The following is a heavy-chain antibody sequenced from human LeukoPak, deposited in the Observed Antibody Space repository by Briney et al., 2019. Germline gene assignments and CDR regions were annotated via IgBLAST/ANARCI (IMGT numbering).Heavy chain of an antibody. CDR2: IKQDGSDK. CDR3: ARVEGGTSPLYYFDY. J-gene: IGHJ4*02. CDR1: GFTFSNYW. D-gene: IGHD3-16*01. V-gene: IGHV3-7*01. Sequence: QTGGSLRLSCAASGFTFSNYWMSWVRQAPGKGLVWVANIKQDGSDKYYVDSVKGRFTISRDNAKNSMYLQMNNLRAEDTAVYYCARVEGGTSPLYYFDYWGQGTLVTVSS.